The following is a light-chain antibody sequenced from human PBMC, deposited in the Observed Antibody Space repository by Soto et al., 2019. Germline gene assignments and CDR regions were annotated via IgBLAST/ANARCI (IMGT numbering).Light chain of an antibody. CDR1: SSNIGAGSD. CDR3: QSYDGSLKL. Sequence: QSVLTQPPSVSGAPGQRVTISCTWSSSNIGAGSDVHWYQQFPGTAPKLLIYDNNNRPSGVPDRFSGSKSGTSASLAITGLQAEDEADYYCQSYDGSLKLFGGGTKVTVL. J-gene: IGLJ2*01. CDR2: DNN. V-gene: IGLV1-40*01.